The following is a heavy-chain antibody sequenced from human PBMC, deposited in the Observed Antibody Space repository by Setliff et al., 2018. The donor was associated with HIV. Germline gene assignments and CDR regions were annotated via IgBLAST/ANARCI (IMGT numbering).Heavy chain of an antibody. CDR3: ARAVEDGSSWYLSRYYYYGMDV. CDR2: INHSGST. CDR1: GGSFSGYY. D-gene: IGHD6-13*01. J-gene: IGHJ6*02. V-gene: IGHV4-34*01. Sequence: PSETLSLTCAVYGGSFSGYYWSWIRQSPGKGLEWLGEINHSGSTNYNPSLKSRVAISVDTSKNQFSLKLSSVTAADTAVYYCARAVEDGSSWYLSRYYYYGMDVWGQGTTVTVSS.